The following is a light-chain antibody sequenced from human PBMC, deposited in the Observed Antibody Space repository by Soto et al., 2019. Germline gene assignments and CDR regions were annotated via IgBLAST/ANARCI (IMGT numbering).Light chain of an antibody. Sequence: QSALTQPASVPGSPGQSITISCTGTSSDVGSRNLVSWYQQHPGKAPKLIIYEVTKWPSGVSNRFSGSKSGNTASLTIFGLQAEDEADSYCCSYAGSSTWVFGGGTKVTVL. V-gene: IGLV2-23*02. J-gene: IGLJ3*02. CDR3: CSYAGSSTWV. CDR1: SSDVGSRNL. CDR2: EVT.